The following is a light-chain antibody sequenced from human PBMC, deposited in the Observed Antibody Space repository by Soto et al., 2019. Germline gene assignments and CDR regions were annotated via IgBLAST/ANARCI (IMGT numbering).Light chain of an antibody. Sequence: DIQMTQSPSSLSASVGDRVTITCQASQNIKKYLNWYQQKPGKAPKLLIYDASNLEIGVPSRFSGSRSETDFTFTISSLQPEDSATYYCQQYDDLPLTFGGGTKVEIK. CDR1: QNIKKY. CDR3: QQYDDLPLT. CDR2: DAS. V-gene: IGKV1-33*01. J-gene: IGKJ4*01.